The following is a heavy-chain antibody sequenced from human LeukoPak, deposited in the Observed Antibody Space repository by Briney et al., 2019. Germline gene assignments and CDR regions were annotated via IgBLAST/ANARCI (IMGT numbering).Heavy chain of an antibody. V-gene: IGHV3-7*01. CDR2: IKQDGSEK. D-gene: IGHD1-26*01. J-gene: IGHJ4*02. Sequence: GGSLRLSCAASGFTFSSYWMSWARRPPGRGLEGVANIKQDGSEKYYVDSVKGRFTISRDNAKNSSYLQMNSLRAEDTAVYYCARDSGSYLRPLHFDYWGQGTLVTVSS. CDR1: GFTFSSYW. CDR3: ARDSGSYLRPLHFDY.